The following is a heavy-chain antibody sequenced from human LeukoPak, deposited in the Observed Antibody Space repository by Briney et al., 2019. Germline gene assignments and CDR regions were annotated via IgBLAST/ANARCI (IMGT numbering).Heavy chain of an antibody. V-gene: IGHV3-21*01. CDR2: ISSSSSDI. J-gene: IGHJ1*01. Sequence: KPGGSLRLSCAASGFTFSSYSMNWVRQAPGKGLEWVSSISSSSSDIYYADSGKGRFTISRDNAKNSLYLQMNSLRAEDTAVYYCARDWPTIAAAGTIPEYFQHWGQGTLVTVSS. CDR3: ARDWPTIAAAGTIPEYFQH. CDR1: GFTFSSYS. D-gene: IGHD6-13*01.